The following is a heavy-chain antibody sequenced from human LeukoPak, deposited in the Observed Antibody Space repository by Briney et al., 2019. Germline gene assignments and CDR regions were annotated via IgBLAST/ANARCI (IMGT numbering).Heavy chain of an antibody. Sequence: GGSLRLSCAASGFTFSSYAMSWVRQAPGKGLEWVSSISGTGGDTYYGDSVKGRFTISRDNSKNTLYLQMNSLRAEDTAVYYCARQRYQRDAFDIWGQGTKVTVSS. CDR3: ARQRYQRDAFDI. CDR2: ISGTGGDT. CDR1: GFTFSSYA. J-gene: IGHJ3*02. D-gene: IGHD2-2*01. V-gene: IGHV3-23*01.